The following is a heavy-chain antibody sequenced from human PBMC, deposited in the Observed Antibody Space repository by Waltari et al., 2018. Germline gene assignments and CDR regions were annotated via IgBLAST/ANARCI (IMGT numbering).Heavy chain of an antibody. Sequence: QVQLQESGPGLVKPSETLSLTRTVSGGSRISYYWSWIRQTAGKGLEWIGRIYPGATPYSNPSLQTRIMMSVDTSQNQFSLKLSSVTAADTAVYYCARIYGSGTFIYMDVWGKGTTVTVSS. J-gene: IGHJ6*03. V-gene: IGHV4-4*07. D-gene: IGHD3-10*01. CDR1: GGSRISYY. CDR3: ARIYGSGTFIYMDV. CDR2: IYPGATP.